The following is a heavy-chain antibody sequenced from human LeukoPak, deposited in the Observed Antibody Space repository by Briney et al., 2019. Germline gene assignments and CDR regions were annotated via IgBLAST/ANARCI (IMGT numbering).Heavy chain of an antibody. CDR3: VQIINDYNYYYD. CDR2: ISYDGDHE. J-gene: IGHJ4*02. V-gene: IGHV3-30*03. D-gene: IGHD5-24*01. Sequence: PGRSLRLYCVATGFDFSTYALHSVRQAPGKGLEWVTVISYDGDHEYYADSVKGRFTISRDNSKSTLNLQMNSLRPDDTAVYYRVQIINDYNYYYDWGQVTLVTVSS. CDR1: GFDFSTYA.